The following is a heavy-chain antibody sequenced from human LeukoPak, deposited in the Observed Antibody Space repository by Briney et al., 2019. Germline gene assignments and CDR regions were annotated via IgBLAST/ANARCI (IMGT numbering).Heavy chain of an antibody. CDR2: INPNSGGT. CDR1: GYTFTGYY. Sequence: GASVKVSCKASGYTFTGYYMHWVRQAPGQGLEWMGWINPNSGGTNYAQKFQGRVTMTRDTSISTAYMELSRLRSDDTAVYYCARYSRKGIVVVVAATLYYGMDVWGQGTTVTVSS. D-gene: IGHD2-15*01. J-gene: IGHJ6*02. CDR3: ARYSRKGIVVVVAATLYYGMDV. V-gene: IGHV1-2*02.